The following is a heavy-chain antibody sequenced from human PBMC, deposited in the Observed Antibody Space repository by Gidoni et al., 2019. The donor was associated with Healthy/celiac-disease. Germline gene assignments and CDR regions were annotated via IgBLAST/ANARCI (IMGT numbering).Heavy chain of an antibody. Sequence: QVQLVESGGGVVQPGGSRSLSCAAAGFTFSSYGMHWVRQAPGKGLEWVAFIRYDGSNKYYADCVKGRFTISRDNSKNTLYLQMNSLRAEDTAVYYCAKDSGSPFYYFDYWGQGTLVTVSS. CDR1: GFTFSSYG. CDR3: AKDSGSPFYYFDY. V-gene: IGHV3-30*02. J-gene: IGHJ4*02. CDR2: IRYDGSNK.